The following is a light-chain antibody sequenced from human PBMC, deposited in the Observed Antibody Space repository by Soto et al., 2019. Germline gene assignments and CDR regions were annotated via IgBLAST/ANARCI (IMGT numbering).Light chain of an antibody. Sequence: QSVLTQPPSASGTPGQRFTIACSGTSSNIGSNFVNWYRQLPGTAPKLLVHTNSQRPSGVPDRFSGSKSGTSASLAISGLQSDDEADYFCAVWDDSLHGYVFATGTKVTVL. CDR2: TNS. J-gene: IGLJ1*01. CDR1: SSNIGSNF. CDR3: AVWDDSLHGYV. V-gene: IGLV1-44*01.